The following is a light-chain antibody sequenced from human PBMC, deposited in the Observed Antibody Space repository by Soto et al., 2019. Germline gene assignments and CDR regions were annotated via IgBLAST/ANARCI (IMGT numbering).Light chain of an antibody. J-gene: IGLJ1*01. CDR3: GSYTSTIPPYV. CDR1: SSDVGLYDY. V-gene: IGLV2-14*01. Sequence: QSVLTQPASVSGSPGQSITLSCTGTSSDVGLYDYVSWYQHLPGKAPKLIIYEVTYRPSGVSTRFSGSKSGNTASLTISGLQTEDEADYYCGSYTSTIPPYVFGTGTKLTVL. CDR2: EVT.